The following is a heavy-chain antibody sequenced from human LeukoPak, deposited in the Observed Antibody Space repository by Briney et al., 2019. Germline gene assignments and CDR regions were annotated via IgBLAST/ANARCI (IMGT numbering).Heavy chain of an antibody. CDR2: ISAYNGNT. V-gene: IGHV1-18*01. J-gene: IGHJ4*02. CDR3: ARDSFVSGWLVKPSTFDY. Sequence: ASVKVSCKASGYTFTSYGISWVRQAPGQGLEWMGWISAYNGNTNYAQKLQGRVTMTTDTSTSTAYMELRSLRSDDTAVYYCARDSFVSGWLVKPSTFDYWGQGTLVTVSS. D-gene: IGHD6-19*01. CDR1: GYTFTSYG.